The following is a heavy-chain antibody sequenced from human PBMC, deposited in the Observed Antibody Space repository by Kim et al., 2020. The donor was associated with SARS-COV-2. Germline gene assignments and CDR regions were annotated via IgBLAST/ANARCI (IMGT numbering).Heavy chain of an antibody. V-gene: IGHV3-53*01. CDR3: ARVIFSSSWHPDAFDI. CDR1: GFTVSSNY. Sequence: GSLRLSCAASGFTVSSNYMSWVRQAPGKGLEWVSVIYSGGSTYYADSVKGRFTISRDNSKNTLYLQMNSLRAEDTAVYYCARVIFSSSWHPDAFDIWGQ. J-gene: IGHJ3*02. D-gene: IGHD6-13*01. CDR2: IYSGGST.